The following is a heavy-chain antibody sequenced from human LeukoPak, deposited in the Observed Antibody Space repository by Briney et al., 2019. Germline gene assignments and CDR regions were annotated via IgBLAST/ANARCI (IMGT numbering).Heavy chain of an antibody. Sequence: GGSLRLSCAASGFTVSSNYMSWVRQAPGKGLEWVSVIYSGGSTYYADSVKGRFTISRDNSKNTLYLQMNSLRAEDTAVYYCAKKSWVAAAGYIDYWGEGTLVTVSS. J-gene: IGHJ4*02. CDR1: GFTVSSNY. CDR2: IYSGGST. V-gene: IGHV3-53*01. D-gene: IGHD6-13*01. CDR3: AKKSWVAAAGYIDY.